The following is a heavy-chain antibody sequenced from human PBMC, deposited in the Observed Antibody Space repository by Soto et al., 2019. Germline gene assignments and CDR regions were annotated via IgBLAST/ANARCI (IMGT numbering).Heavy chain of an antibody. CDR1: GGTFSSYA. J-gene: IGHJ5*02. D-gene: IGHD2-2*01. CDR2: IIPIFGTA. Sequence: SVKVSCKASGGTFSSYAISWVRQAPGQGLEWMGGIIPIFGTANYAQKFQGRVTITADESTSTAYVELSSQRSEDTAVYYCARDGPATAWGQGTLVTVSS. V-gene: IGHV1-69*13. CDR3: ARDGPATA.